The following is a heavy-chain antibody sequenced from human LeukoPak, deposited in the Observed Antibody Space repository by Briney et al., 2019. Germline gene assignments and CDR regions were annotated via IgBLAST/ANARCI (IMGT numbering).Heavy chain of an antibody. V-gene: IGHV3-30*02. D-gene: IGHD1-1*01. CDR1: GFTFSSYG. J-gene: IGHJ3*02. CDR3: AKEGPQLELPDAFDI. Sequence: PGGSLRLSCAASGFTFSSYGMHWVRQAPGKGLEWVAFIRYDGSNKYYADSVKGRFTISRDNSKNTLYLQMNSLRAEDTAVYYCAKEGPQLELPDAFDIWGQRTMVTVSS. CDR2: IRYDGSNK.